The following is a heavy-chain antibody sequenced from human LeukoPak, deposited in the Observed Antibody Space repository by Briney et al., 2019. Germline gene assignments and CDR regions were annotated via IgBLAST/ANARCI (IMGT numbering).Heavy chain of an antibody. D-gene: IGHD1-26*01. J-gene: IGHJ3*02. CDR3: AKDLRVGATVLDAFDI. Sequence: SLTLSCAGSGVTFSRNGIHWGRQAPGKGREWVAVISYDPNNKYYADSVKCRFTISRDNSKNTLYLQMNSLRAEDTAVYYCAKDLRVGATVLDAFDIWGQGTLVTVSS. CDR1: GVTFSRNG. V-gene: IGHV3-30*18. CDR2: ISYDPNNK.